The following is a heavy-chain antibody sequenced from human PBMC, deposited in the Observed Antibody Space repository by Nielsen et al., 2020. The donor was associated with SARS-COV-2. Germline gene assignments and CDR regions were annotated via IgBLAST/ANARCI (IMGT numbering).Heavy chain of an antibody. CDR3: AREGIAAAFSRDYGMDV. CDR2: TYYRSKWYN. J-gene: IGHJ6*02. CDR1: GDSVSSNSAA. D-gene: IGHD6-13*01. V-gene: IGHV6-1*01. Sequence: SQTPSLTCAISGDSVSSNSAAWNWIRQSPSRGLERLGRTYYRSKWYNDYAVSVKSRITINPDTSKNQFSLQLNSVTPEDTAVYYCAREGIAAAFSRDYGMDVWGQGTTVTVSS.